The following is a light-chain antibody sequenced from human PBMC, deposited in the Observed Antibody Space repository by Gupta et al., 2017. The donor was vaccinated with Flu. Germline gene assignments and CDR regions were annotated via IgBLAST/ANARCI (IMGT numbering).Light chain of an antibody. Sequence: PSSLAASVGDRVTITCRASQNIINFLNWYQQKPGKAPQLLIYAASTLHYGVPSRFSGSGSGTNFTLTISRLQPEDFAVYCCQQSYVTPRTFGQGTK. V-gene: IGKV1-39*01. CDR3: QQSYVTPRT. J-gene: IGKJ2*01. CDR1: QNIINF. CDR2: AAS.